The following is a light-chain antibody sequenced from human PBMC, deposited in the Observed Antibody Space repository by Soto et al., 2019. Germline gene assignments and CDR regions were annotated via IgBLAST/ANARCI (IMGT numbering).Light chain of an antibody. CDR3: QQYSSFPRT. CDR2: GAS. Sequence: EIVMTQSPATLSVSPGERATLSCRASQSVSSNLAWYQQKPGLAPRLLIYGASSRATGIPDRFGGSGSGTDFTLTISRLEPDDFAVYYCQQYSSFPRTFGQGTKVDIK. CDR1: QSVSSN. V-gene: IGKV3-20*01. J-gene: IGKJ1*01.